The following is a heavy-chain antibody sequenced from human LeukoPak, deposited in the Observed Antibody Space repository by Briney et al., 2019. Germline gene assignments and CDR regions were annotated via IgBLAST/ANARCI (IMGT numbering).Heavy chain of an antibody. Sequence: SQTLSLTCTVSGGSISSGDCYWSWIRQHPGKGLEWIGCIYYSGPTYYNPSLQSRVTISVDTSKNRFSLKLNSVTAADTAVYYCARAPTRAENDNWYFDLWGRGTLVTVSS. J-gene: IGHJ2*01. CDR2: IYYSGPT. D-gene: IGHD2/OR15-2a*01. CDR3: ARAPTRAENDNWYFDL. CDR1: GGSISSGDCY. V-gene: IGHV4-31*03.